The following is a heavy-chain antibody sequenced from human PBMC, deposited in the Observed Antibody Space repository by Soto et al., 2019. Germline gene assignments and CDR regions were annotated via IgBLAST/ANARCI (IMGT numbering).Heavy chain of an antibody. D-gene: IGHD2-15*01. Sequence: QVQLVQSGAEVKKPGSSVKVSCKASGGTFSSYAISWVRQAPGQGLEWMGGIIPIFGTANYAQKFQGRVKITADESTSTGYRELSSLRSEDTAVYYCARTRATKYGIVVVVAATPDYYYYGMDVWGQGTTVTVSS. CDR1: GGTFSSYA. V-gene: IGHV1-69*12. CDR2: IIPIFGTA. CDR3: ARTRATKYGIVVVVAATPDYYYYGMDV. J-gene: IGHJ6*02.